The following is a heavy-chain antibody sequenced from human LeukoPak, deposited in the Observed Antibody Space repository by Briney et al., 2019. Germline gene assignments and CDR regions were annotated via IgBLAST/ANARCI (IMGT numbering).Heavy chain of an antibody. CDR1: GYTFTSYE. CDR3: ARAPRQLSYYYGLDV. V-gene: IGHV1-8*01. D-gene: IGHD5-18*01. CDR2: MNPNSGDT. Sequence: ASVRVSCKASGYTFTSYEIMWVRQATGQGLEWRGWMNPNSGDTGYAQKFQGRVTMNRDTSKSTAYMDLSNLRSEDTAVYYCARAPRQLSYYYGLDVWGQGTTVTVSS. J-gene: IGHJ6*02.